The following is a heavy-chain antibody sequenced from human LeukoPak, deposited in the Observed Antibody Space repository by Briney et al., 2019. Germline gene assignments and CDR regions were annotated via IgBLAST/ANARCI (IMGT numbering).Heavy chain of an antibody. CDR1: EFTFSSYG. J-gene: IGHJ4*02. D-gene: IGHD1-26*01. CDR3: AKDLRGSYPGGFDY. CDR2: IRFDGSNK. V-gene: IGHV3-30*02. Sequence: GGSLRLSCAASEFTFSSYGMHWVRQAPGKGLEWVAFIRFDGSNKYYADSVKGRFTISRDNSKNTLYLQMNSLRAEDTAVYYCAKDLRGSYPGGFDYWGQGTLVTVSS.